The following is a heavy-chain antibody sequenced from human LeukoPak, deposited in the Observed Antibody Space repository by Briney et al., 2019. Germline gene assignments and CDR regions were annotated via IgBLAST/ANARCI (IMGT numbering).Heavy chain of an antibody. CDR3: AKYYYGSGNYYSFDY. CDR2: LNGGGDIT. D-gene: IGHD3-10*01. J-gene: IGHJ4*02. V-gene: IGHV3-23*01. Sequence: GGSLRLSCAASGFTFSSYAMSWVRQAPGKRLEWVSSLNGGGDITYYADSVKGRFTISRVNSRNTLYLQMNSLRAEDTAVYYCAKYYYGSGNYYSFDYWGQGTLVTVSS. CDR1: GFTFSSYA.